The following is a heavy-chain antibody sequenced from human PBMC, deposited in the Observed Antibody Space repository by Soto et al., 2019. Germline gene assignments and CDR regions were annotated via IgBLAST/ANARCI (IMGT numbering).Heavy chain of an antibody. J-gene: IGHJ4*02. CDR1: GFTFSSYS. D-gene: IGHD3-22*01. CDR2: ISSSSSYI. CDR3: ARKGPLRYYYDSSGDLDY. Sequence: EVQLVESGGGLVKPGGSLRLSCAASGFTFSSYSMNWVRQAPGKGLEWVSSISSSSSYIYYADSVKGRFTISRDNAKNSLYLQMNSLRAEDTAVYYCARKGPLRYYYDSSGDLDYWGQGTLVTVSS. V-gene: IGHV3-21*01.